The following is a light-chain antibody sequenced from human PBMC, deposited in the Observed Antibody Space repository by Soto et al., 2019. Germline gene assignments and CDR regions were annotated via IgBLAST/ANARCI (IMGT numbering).Light chain of an antibody. CDR2: DVS. V-gene: IGLV2-14*01. CDR1: SSDVGGYNY. J-gene: IGLJ3*02. Sequence: QSALTQPASVSGSPGQSITISCTGTSSDVGGYNYVSWYQQPPGKAPKLMIYDVSNRPSGVSIRFSGSKSGNTASLTISGLPAEDEADYYCRSYTSSSPLVFGGGTKLTVL. CDR3: RSYTSSSPLV.